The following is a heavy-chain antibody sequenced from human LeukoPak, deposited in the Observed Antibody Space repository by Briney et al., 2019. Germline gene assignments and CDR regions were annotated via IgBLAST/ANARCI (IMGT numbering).Heavy chain of an antibody. V-gene: IGHV3-7*01. CDR2: IREDGNEK. D-gene: IGHD1-26*01. CDR3: VRDYRGGWNDY. J-gene: IGHJ4*02. Sequence: GGSLRLSCAATGFTFRKHWMSWVRQTVGKGLECVAKIREDGNEKHYVDSVKGRFTISRDNAKNSLFLQMNNLRVDDTAVYYCVRDYRGGWNDYWGQGTLVTVSS. CDR1: GFTFRKHW.